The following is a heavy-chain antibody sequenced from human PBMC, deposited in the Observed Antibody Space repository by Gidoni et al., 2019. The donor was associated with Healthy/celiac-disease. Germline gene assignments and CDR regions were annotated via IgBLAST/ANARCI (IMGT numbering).Heavy chain of an antibody. CDR3: ARGTSAALRPFDY. Sequence: EVQLVESGGGLVKPGGSLRRSCAASGFTFSSYSMNWVRQAPGKGLEWVSSISSSSSYIYYADSVKGRFTISRDNAKNSLYLQMNSLRAEDTAVYYCARGTSAALRPFDYWGQGTLVTVSS. J-gene: IGHJ4*02. V-gene: IGHV3-21*01. CDR2: ISSSSSYI. CDR1: GFTFSSYS. D-gene: IGHD6-13*01.